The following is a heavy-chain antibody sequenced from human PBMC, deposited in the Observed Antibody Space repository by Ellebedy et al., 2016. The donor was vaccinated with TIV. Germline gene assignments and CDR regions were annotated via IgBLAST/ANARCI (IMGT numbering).Heavy chain of an antibody. CDR3: AAYTKWGTTYYFDY. J-gene: IGHJ4*02. CDR2: IYPDDSDT. CDR1: GYNFATYW. V-gene: IGHV5-51*01. D-gene: IGHD7-27*01. Sequence: GESLKISCKGSGYNFATYWIAWVRQMPGKGLEWMGIIYPDDSDTTYSPSFQGQVTLSVDKSINTAFLVWSSLKASDTAMYYCAAYTKWGTTYYFDYWGQGTLVTVSS.